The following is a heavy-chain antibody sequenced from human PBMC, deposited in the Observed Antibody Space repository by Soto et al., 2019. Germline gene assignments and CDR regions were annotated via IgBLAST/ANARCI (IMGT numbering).Heavy chain of an antibody. D-gene: IGHD3-10*01. CDR3: AKTRNSVINYNYYDNMDV. V-gene: IGHV3-30*18. CDR1: GFTFSEYG. J-gene: IGHJ6*02. CDR2: TSYDGRHT. Sequence: QVQLVESGGGVVQPGGCLRLTCAASGFTFSEYGIHWVRQAPGKGLEWVAITSYDGRHTSYVDSVKGRFTISRDNSGNTAFLEMNRLRVEDTAVYYCAKTRNSVINYNYYDNMDVWGQGTTVTVSS.